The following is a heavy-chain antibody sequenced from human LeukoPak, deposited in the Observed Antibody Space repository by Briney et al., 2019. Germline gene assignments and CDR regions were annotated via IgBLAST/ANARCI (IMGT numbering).Heavy chain of an antibody. V-gene: IGHV3-23*01. J-gene: IGHJ4*02. D-gene: IGHD4-17*01. CDR3: ATSTTVTTGEDY. CDR2: ISGSGGST. CDR1: GFTFSSYA. Sequence: PGGSLRLSCAASGFTFSSYAMSWVRQAPGKGLEWVSAISGSGGSTYYADSVEGRFTISRDNSKNTLYLQMNSLRAEDTAVYYCATSTTVTTGEDYWGQGTLVTVSS.